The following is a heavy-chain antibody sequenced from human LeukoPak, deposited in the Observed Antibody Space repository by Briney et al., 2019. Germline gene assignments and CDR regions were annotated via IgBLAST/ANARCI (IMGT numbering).Heavy chain of an antibody. CDR1: GFSFRNYA. CDR3: AKESIYDDFDY. CDR2: ISSGGGTT. Sequence: PGGSLRLSCAASGFSFRNYAMSWVRQAPGKGLEWVSAISSGGGTTNYVDSVRGRFTISRDNSKNILYLQMNSLRGEDTAVYYCAKESIYDDFDYWGQGTLPTVAS. J-gene: IGHJ4*02. D-gene: IGHD5/OR15-5a*01. V-gene: IGHV3-23*01.